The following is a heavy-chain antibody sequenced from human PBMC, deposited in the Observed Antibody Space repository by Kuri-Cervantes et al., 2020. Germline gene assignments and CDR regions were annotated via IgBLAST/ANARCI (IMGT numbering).Heavy chain of an antibody. D-gene: IGHD6-19*01. CDR1: GFTFSSYG. CDR2: IWYDGSNE. Sequence: GGSLRLSCAASGFTFSSYGMHWVRQAPGKGLEWVAVIWYDGSNEYYADSVKGRFTISRDNAKNSLYLQMSSLRAEDTAVYYCARTSSSGWYYFDYWGQGTLVTVSS. CDR3: ARTSSSGWYYFDY. V-gene: IGHV3-33*08. J-gene: IGHJ4*02.